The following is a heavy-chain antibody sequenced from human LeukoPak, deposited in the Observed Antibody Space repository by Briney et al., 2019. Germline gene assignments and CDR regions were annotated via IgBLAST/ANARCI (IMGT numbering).Heavy chain of an antibody. CDR2: ISGSGGST. CDR1: GFIFSSYA. Sequence: GGSLRLSCAASGFIFSSYAMSWVRQAPGKGLEWVSAISGSGGSTYYADSVKGRFTISRDNSKNTLYLQMNSLRAEDTAVYYCAKLHTVQLRLWFGELLSYFQHWGQGTLVTVSS. CDR3: AKLHTVQLRLWFGELLSYFQH. D-gene: IGHD3-10*01. J-gene: IGHJ1*01. V-gene: IGHV3-23*01.